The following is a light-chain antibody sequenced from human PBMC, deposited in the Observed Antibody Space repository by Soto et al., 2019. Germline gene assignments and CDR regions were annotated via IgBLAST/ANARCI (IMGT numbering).Light chain of an antibody. J-gene: IGKJ1*01. CDR2: RAS. Sequence: IVMTQSPDILAVSPGETVTLSCRASQSLSDNLAWYQQKPGQAPRLLIFRASTRATGIPARFSGSGSGTEFTLTISSLQSEDFAVYYCQQYNNWPRTFGQGTKV. CDR3: QQYNNWPRT. V-gene: IGKV3-15*01. CDR1: QSLSDN.